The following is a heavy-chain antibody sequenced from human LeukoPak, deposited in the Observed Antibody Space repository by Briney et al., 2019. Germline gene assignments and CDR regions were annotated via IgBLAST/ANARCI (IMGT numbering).Heavy chain of an antibody. V-gene: IGHV3-23*01. D-gene: IGHD3-22*01. J-gene: IGHJ1*01. CDR2: ISTGGDRA. Sequence: GGSLRLSCAASGFTFSNYAMDWVRQAPGKGLEWVSAISTGGDRAYYADSVKGRFTTSRDNAKNSLYLQMNSLRAEDTALYYCAKDVTALLNYYDSSGYPPLSYFQHWGQGTLVTVSS. CDR1: GFTFSNYA. CDR3: AKDVTALLNYYDSSGYPPLSYFQH.